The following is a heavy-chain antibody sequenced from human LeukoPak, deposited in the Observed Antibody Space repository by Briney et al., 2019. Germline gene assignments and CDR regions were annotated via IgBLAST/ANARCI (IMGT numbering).Heavy chain of an antibody. Sequence: GGSLRLSCAASGFTFSSYAMSWVRQAPGKGLEWVSAISGSGGSTYYADSVKGRFTISRDNAKNSLYLQMNSLRAEDTAVYYCARAHNWKYGTFDYWGQGTLVTVSS. CDR3: ARAHNWKYGTFDY. J-gene: IGHJ4*02. V-gene: IGHV3-23*01. CDR2: ISGSGGST. D-gene: IGHD1-7*01. CDR1: GFTFSSYA.